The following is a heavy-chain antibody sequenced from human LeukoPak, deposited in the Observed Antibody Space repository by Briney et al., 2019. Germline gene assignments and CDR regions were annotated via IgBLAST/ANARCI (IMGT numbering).Heavy chain of an antibody. J-gene: IGHJ4*02. D-gene: IGHD3-3*01. CDR1: GGSISSGSYY. CDR3: ARSAYYDFWSGYDY. CDR2: IYTSGST. V-gene: IGHV4-61*02. Sequence: SQTLSLTCTVSGGSISSGSYYWSWIRQPAGKGLEWIGRIYTSGSTNYNPSLKSRVTISVDTSKNQFSLKLSSVTAADTAVYYCARSAYYDFWSGYDYWGQETLVTVSS.